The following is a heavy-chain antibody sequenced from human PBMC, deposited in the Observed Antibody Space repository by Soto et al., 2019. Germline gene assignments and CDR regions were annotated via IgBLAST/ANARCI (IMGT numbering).Heavy chain of an antibody. CDR2: MYYSGTI. D-gene: IGHD3-10*01. J-gene: IGHJ5*02. V-gene: IGHV4-30-4*01. CDR3: AYYGSGQGWLDP. CDR1: VASISSGDHF. Sequence: SETPSLTCTFSVASISSGDHFWSWIRQSPGKGLESIVYMYYSGTIYYNPSLKNRITTSVDTSNNQFSLNLASVSAADTAVYYCAYYGSGQGWLDPWGQGPLVTVSS.